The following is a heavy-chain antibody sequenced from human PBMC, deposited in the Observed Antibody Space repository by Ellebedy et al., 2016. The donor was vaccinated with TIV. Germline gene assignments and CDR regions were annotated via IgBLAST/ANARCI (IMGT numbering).Heavy chain of an antibody. CDR2: IRGGGDGT. CDR1: GFTFSNYA. CDR3: AKGYGSGWYFFDY. J-gene: IGHJ4*02. Sequence: GGSLRLSCAASGFTFSNYAMTWVRLAPGKGLEWVSTIRGGGDGTYYADSVKGRFTISRDNSKNTLYLEMNSLRAGDTALYYCAKGYGSGWYFFDYWGQGALVTVSS. V-gene: IGHV3-23*01. D-gene: IGHD6-19*01.